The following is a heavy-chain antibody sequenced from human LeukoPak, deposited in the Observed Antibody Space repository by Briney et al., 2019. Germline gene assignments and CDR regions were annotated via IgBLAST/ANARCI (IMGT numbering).Heavy chain of an antibody. Sequence: PSETLSLTCAVYGGSFSGYYWSWIRQPPGKGLEWIREINHSGSTNYNPSLKSRVTISVDTSKNQFSLKLSSVTAADTAVSYCAARSRWDIVVVPARYYFDDWGQGTLVTVSS. CDR2: INHSGST. V-gene: IGHV4-34*01. CDR1: GGSFSGYY. J-gene: IGHJ4*02. D-gene: IGHD2-2*01. CDR3: AARSRWDIVVVPARYYFDD.